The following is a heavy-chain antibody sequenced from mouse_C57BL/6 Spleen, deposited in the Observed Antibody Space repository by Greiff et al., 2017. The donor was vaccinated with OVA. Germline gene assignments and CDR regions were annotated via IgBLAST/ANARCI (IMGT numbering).Heavy chain of an antibody. CDR3: ARGGDYDGPWAMDY. V-gene: IGHV1-22*01. J-gene: IGHJ4*01. CDR2: INPNNGGT. Sequence: EVQLQQSGPELVKPGASVKMSCKASGYTFTDYNMHWVKQSHGKSLEWIGYINPNNGGTSYNQKFKGKATLTVNKSSSTAYMELRSLTSEESAVYYCARGGDYDGPWAMDYWGQGTSVTVSS. CDR1: GYTFTDYN. D-gene: IGHD2-4*01.